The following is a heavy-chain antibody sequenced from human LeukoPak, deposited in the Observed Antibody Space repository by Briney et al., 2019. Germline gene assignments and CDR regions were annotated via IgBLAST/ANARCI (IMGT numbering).Heavy chain of an antibody. J-gene: IGHJ4*02. Sequence: GGSLRLSCLASGITFSSYNMNWVRQAPGKGLEWISYIPAGSGTIYYADSVKGRFTISRDNVKNSLYLQMNSLRAEDTAVYYCARDYGSGSYYIYWGQGTLVTVSS. CDR1: GITFSSYN. V-gene: IGHV3-48*01. D-gene: IGHD3-10*01. CDR3: ARDYGSGSYYIY. CDR2: IPAGSGTI.